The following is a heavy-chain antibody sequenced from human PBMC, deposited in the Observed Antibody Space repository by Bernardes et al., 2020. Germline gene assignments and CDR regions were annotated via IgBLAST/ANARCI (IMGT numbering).Heavy chain of an antibody. J-gene: IGHJ5*01. V-gene: IGHV4-34*01. CDR1: GGSFSGYY. D-gene: IGHD3-3*01. Sequence: SETLSLTCAVYGGSFSGYYWSWIRQPPGKGLEWIGEINHSGSTNYNPSLKSRVTISVDTSKNQFSLKLSSVTAADTAVYYCARGRPQGRSITIFCGPPGWCVAWGHRTLITVSS. CDR3: ARGRPQGRSITIFCGPPGWCVA. CDR2: INHSGST.